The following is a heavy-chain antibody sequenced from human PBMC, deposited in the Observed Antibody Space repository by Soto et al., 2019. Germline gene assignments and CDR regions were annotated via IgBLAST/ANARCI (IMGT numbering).Heavy chain of an antibody. D-gene: IGHD6-19*01. J-gene: IGHJ4*02. CDR1: GGSISSGGYY. CDR2: IYYSGTT. V-gene: IGHV4-31*03. CDR3: ASQATGWYPDY. Sequence: QVQLQESGPGLVKPSQTLSLTCNVSGGSISSGGYYWSWIRQHPGKGLEWIGYIYYSGTTYYNPSLKSRLTISVDTSKNPFSLKLSSVTAADTAVYYCASQATGWYPDYWGQGTLVTVSS.